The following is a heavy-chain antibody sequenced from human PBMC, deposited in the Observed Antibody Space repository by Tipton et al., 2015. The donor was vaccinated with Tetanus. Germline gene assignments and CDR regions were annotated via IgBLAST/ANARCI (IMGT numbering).Heavy chain of an antibody. D-gene: IGHD3-10*01. J-gene: IGHJ4*02. CDR3: ARGGFGEFPDY. V-gene: IGHV4-61*01. CDR1: GGSVSSGSYY. CDR2: IYYSGST. Sequence: TLSLTCTVSGGSVSSGSYYWSWIRQPPGKGLEWIGYIYYSGSTNYNPSLKSRVTISVDASKNQFSLKLSSVTAAATAVYYCARGGFGEFPDYWGQGTLVTVSS.